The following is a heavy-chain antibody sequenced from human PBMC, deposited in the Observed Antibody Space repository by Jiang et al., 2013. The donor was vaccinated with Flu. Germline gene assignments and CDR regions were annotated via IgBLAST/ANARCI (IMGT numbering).Heavy chain of an antibody. CDR3: ARRGYSATGSYYYALDY. J-gene: IGHJ4*02. CDR2: IIPILSIT. D-gene: IGHD3-22*01. Sequence: EVKKPGSSVKVSCKASGGTFSNHAVSWVRQAPGQGPEWMGRIIPILSITDYAQKFQGRVTLTADTSTSTAYMELSSLRSEDTAVYYCARRGYSATGSYYYALDYWGQGTLVTVSS. V-gene: IGHV1-69*04. CDR1: GGTFSNHA.